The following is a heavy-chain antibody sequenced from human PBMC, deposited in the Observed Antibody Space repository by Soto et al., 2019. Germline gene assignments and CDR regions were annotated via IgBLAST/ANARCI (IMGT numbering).Heavy chain of an antibody. CDR2: IYYTGST. CDR3: ARDQYDFRSGSYYYAMEV. V-gene: IGHV4-61*01. CDR1: GGSVSSESHY. Sequence: QVQLQESGPGLVKPSETLSLTCTVSGGSVSSESHYWSWIRQTPGKGLEWIDYIYYTGSTNYNPSLKGRVTMSVDTSRHQVSLRLRSVTRADTAVYYCARDQYDFRSGSYYYAMEVWGPGTKVTVSS. D-gene: IGHD3-3*01. J-gene: IGHJ6*02.